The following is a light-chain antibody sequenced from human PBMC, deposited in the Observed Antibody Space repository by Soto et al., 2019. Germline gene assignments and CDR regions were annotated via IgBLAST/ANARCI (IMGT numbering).Light chain of an antibody. CDR2: DAI. CDR1: QSVSSY. CDR3: QHYDASQWT. J-gene: IGKJ1*01. V-gene: IGKV3-11*01. Sequence: IVCTQSPATLSFSPGERATLSCSASQSVSSYLAWYQQKPGQAPRLLIYDAINRATGIPARFSGSGSGTDFTLTISRLEPEDFAVYYCQHYDASQWTFGQGTKVAIK.